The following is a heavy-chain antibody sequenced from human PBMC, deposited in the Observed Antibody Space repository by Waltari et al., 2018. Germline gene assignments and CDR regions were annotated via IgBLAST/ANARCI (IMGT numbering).Heavy chain of an antibody. CDR3: AKDVNGKTTMVQGVPQTFAY. J-gene: IGHJ4*02. CDR1: GFTFSSYG. CDR2: IRYDGSNK. D-gene: IGHD3-10*01. Sequence: QVQLVESGGGVVQPGGSLRLSCAASGFTFSSYGMHWVRQAPGKGLGWVAFIRYDGSNKYYADSVKGRFTISRDNSKNTLYLQMNSLRAEDTAVYYCAKDVNGKTTMVQGVPQTFAYWGQGTLVTVSS. V-gene: IGHV3-30*02.